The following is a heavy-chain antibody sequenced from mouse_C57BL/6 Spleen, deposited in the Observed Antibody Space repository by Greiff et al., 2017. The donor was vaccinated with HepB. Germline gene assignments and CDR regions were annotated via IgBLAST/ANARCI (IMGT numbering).Heavy chain of an antibody. CDR3: ARSDYPYAMDY. CDR1: GYAFSSSW. J-gene: IGHJ4*01. V-gene: IGHV1-82*01. CDR2: IYPGDGDT. Sequence: VQLQQSGPELVKPGASVKISCKASGYAFSSSWMNWVKQRPGKGLEWIGRIYPGDGDTNYNGKFKGKATLTADKASSTAYMQLSSLPSEDSAVSFCARSDYPYAMDYWGQGTSVTVSS. D-gene: IGHD2-4*01.